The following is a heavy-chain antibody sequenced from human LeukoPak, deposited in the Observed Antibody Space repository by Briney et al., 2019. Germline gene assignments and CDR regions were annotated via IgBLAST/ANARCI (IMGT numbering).Heavy chain of an antibody. CDR3: ARDMLVGASHCYYMDV. Sequence: PGGSLRLSCAASGFTFSSNRMSWVRQAPGKGLEWVTNIKQDGSEKYHVDSVKGRFTISRDNAKNSLYLQMNSLRAEDTAVYYCARDMLVGASHCYYMDVWGKGTTVTVSS. J-gene: IGHJ6*03. CDR2: IKQDGSEK. CDR1: GFTFSSNR. V-gene: IGHV3-7*01. D-gene: IGHD1-26*01.